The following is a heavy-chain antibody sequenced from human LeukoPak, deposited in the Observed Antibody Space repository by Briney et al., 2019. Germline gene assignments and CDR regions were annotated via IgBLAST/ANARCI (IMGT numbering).Heavy chain of an antibody. CDR3: ARTMTTVTDEFDY. CDR2: INHSGST. Sequence: SETLSLTCAVYGGSFSGYYWSWIRQPPGKGLEWIGEINHSGSTNYNPSLKSRVTISVDTSKNQFSLKLSSVTAADTAVYYCARTMTTVTDEFDYWGQGALVTVSS. D-gene: IGHD4-17*01. CDR1: GGSFSGYY. V-gene: IGHV4-34*01. J-gene: IGHJ4*02.